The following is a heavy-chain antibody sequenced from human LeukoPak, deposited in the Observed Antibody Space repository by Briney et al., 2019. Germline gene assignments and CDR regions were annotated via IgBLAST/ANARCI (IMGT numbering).Heavy chain of an antibody. D-gene: IGHD5-24*01. V-gene: IGHV3-23*01. J-gene: IGHJ4*02. CDR3: AKDMDVSIYGYNFDY. Sequence: HAGGSLRLSCAASGFTFSSYAMSWVCQAPGTGLEWVSVISGSGGSTVHADSVKGRFTISRDNSKNTLYLQMNSLRAEDTAVYYCAKDMDVSIYGYNFDYWGQGTLVTVSS. CDR1: GFTFSSYA. CDR2: ISGSGGST.